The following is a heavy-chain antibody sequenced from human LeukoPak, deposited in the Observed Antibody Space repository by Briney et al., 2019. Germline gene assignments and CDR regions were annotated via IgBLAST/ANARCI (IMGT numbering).Heavy chain of an antibody. J-gene: IGHJ3*02. V-gene: IGHV3-20*04. CDR1: VFTLHVYY. CDR3: ASVGVGYYGSIGCGDAFEI. Sequence: GRSLRLSCASSVFTLHVYYISCVRQAPAKGLEYVSDINYNGGSTVYTESLKGRFTISRDNAKNSLYLQMNSLRAQDTALYYCASVGVGYYGSIGCGDAFEICGEGEMVTVSS. CDR2: INYNGGST. D-gene: IGHD3-22*01.